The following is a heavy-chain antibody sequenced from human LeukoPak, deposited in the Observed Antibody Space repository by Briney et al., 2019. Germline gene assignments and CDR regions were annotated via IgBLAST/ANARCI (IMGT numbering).Heavy chain of an antibody. CDR3: AIRGYSYGYTDY. J-gene: IGHJ4*02. CDR2: VYRRGST. D-gene: IGHD5-18*01. CDR1: GYSISRGYY. V-gene: IGHV4-38-2*02. Sequence: KASETLSLTCTGSGYSISRGYYGGWIRQPPGKGLEWIASVYRRGSTYYKSSLKTRVRISVDTSKNQFSLKLSSVTAADTAVYYCAIRGYSYGYTDYWGQGTLVTVSS.